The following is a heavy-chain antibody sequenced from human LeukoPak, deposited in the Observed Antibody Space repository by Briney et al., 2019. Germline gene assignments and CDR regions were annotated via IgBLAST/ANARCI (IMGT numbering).Heavy chain of an antibody. CDR2: VSYDGTDT. D-gene: IGHD2-8*01. CDR3: VRVSGFCTNGVCPSFDP. V-gene: IGHV3-30*09. Sequence: GGSLRLSCEASGFTFSSYAMHWVRQAPGKGLEWVATVSYDGTDTSYADSVKGRFAIFRDNSKNTLYLQMNSLRTEDTAVYYCVRVSGFCTNGVCPSFDPWGQGTLVTVSS. CDR1: GFTFSSYA. J-gene: IGHJ5*02.